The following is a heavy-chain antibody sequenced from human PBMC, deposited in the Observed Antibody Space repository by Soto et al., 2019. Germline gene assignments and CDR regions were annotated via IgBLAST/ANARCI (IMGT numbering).Heavy chain of an antibody. D-gene: IGHD6-13*01. CDR1: GFTLNNYG. CDR3: AKDRGYPRDYFHY. CDR2: ISPNGQGI. J-gene: IGHJ4*02. V-gene: IGHV3-23*01. Sequence: EVQLLESGGGLVQPGGSLRLSCAASGFTLNNYGMSWVRQAPGKGLEWVSAISPNGQGIYYADSVKGRFIISKDNSKKTVFLHTDSLTADDTAVYYCAKDRGYPRDYFHYWGQGTLVTVSS.